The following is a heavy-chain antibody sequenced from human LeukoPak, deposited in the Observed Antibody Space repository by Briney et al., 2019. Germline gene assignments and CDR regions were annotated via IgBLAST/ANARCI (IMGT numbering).Heavy chain of an antibody. Sequence: PGGSLSLSCAAAGFTFNDFAMTRVRQAEGKGLEWVSTIADAGTYYADSVKGRFIISRDNSKNILYLQLNSLRADDTAMYYCARNLGPFAVRRHGTMVTVSS. D-gene: IGHD3-16*01. CDR3: ARNLGPFAV. CDR2: IADAGT. CDR1: GFTFNDFA. V-gene: IGHV3-23*01. J-gene: IGHJ3*01.